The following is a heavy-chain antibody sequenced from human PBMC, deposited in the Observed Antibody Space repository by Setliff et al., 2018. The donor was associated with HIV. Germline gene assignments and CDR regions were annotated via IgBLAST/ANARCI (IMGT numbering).Heavy chain of an antibody. J-gene: IGHJ3*02. Sequence: ASVKVSCKASGYTFIGQYIHWVRQAPGQGLEWMGWINPNSGDTNYAQKFQGWVTLTRETSLSTAYMELRRLRSDDTAVYYCASKVHCTNGVCLDAFDIWGQGTTVTVSS. CDR1: GYTFIGQY. CDR2: INPNSGDT. CDR3: ASKVHCTNGVCLDAFDI. V-gene: IGHV1-2*04. D-gene: IGHD2-8*01.